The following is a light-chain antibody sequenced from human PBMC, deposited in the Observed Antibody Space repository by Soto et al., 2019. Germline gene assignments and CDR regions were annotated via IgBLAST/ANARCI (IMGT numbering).Light chain of an antibody. V-gene: IGKV1-27*01. CDR2: AAS. CDR1: QGIRNS. CDR3: QTYNSAPLT. J-gene: IGKJ4*01. Sequence: DIQMTQSPSSLSTSVGDRVTIACRASQGIRNSLAWYQQKPGKVPKLLISAASTLQSGVPSRFSGSGSGTDFTLTISSLQPEDVATYYCQTYNSAPLTFGGGTKVEIK.